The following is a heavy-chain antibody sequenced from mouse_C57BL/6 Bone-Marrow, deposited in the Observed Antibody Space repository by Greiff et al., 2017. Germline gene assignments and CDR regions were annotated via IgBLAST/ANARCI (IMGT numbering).Heavy chain of an antibody. CDR1: GYTFTSYW. V-gene: IGHV1-59*01. J-gene: IGHJ3*01. D-gene: IGHD3-2*02. CDR3: ARDTGRAWFAY. CDR2: IDPSDSYT. Sequence: VQLQQPGAELVRPGTSVKLSCKASGYTFTSYWMPWVKQRPGQGLEWIGVIDPSDSYTNYNQKFKGKATLTVDTSSSTAYMQLSSLTSEDSAVYYCARDTGRAWFAYWGQGTLVTVSA.